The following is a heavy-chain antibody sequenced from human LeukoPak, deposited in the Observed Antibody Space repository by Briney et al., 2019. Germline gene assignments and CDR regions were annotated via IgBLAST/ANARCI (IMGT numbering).Heavy chain of an antibody. CDR1: GFTFSSYW. Sequence: GRSLRLSCAASGFTFSSYWMNWARQAPGKGLEWVASINHNGNVNYYVDSVKGRFTISRDNAKNSLYLQMSNLRAEDTAVYFCARGGGLDVWGQGATVTVS. V-gene: IGHV3-7*03. D-gene: IGHD3-16*01. J-gene: IGHJ6*02. CDR2: INHNGNVN. CDR3: ARGGGLDV.